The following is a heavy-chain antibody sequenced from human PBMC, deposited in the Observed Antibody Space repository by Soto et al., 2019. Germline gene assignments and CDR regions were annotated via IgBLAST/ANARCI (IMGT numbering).Heavy chain of an antibody. V-gene: IGHV3-30-3*01. J-gene: IGHJ4*02. CDR1: GFIFSSFP. D-gene: IGHD2-21*02. Sequence: QMQLVESGGGVVQPGRSLRLSCAASGFIFSSFPMHWVRQAPGKGLEWVAVVSKDGSDKHYADSVKGRFTISGDNSENTLHLQMNSLRPEDTGVYYCARSYCGDNCALDYWGQGTPVTVSS. CDR2: VSKDGSDK. CDR3: ARSYCGDNCALDY.